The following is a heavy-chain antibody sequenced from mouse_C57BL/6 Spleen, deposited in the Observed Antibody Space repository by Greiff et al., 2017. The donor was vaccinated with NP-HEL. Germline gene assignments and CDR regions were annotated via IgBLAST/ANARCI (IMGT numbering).Heavy chain of an antibody. Sequence: VQLQQPGAELVKPGASVKLSCKASGYTFTSYWMHWVKQRPGQGLEWIGMIHPNSGSTNYNEKFKSKATLTVDKSSSTAYMQLSSLTSEDSAVYYCARSFTTVALYYYAMDYWGQGTSVTVSS. CDR3: ARSFTTVALYYYAMDY. J-gene: IGHJ4*01. CDR2: IHPNSGST. CDR1: GYTFTSYW. V-gene: IGHV1-64*01. D-gene: IGHD1-1*01.